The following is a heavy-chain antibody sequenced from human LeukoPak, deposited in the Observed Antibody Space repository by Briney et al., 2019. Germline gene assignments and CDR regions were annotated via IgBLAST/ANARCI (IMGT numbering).Heavy chain of an antibody. V-gene: IGHV1-2*02. J-gene: IGHJ4*02. CDR2: INPNSGGT. CDR1: VYTFTGYY. Sequence: ASVKVSCKASVYTFTGYYIHWVRQAPGQGLEWMGWINPNSGGTNYAQKFQGRVTMTRDTSISAAYMELSRLRSDDTAVYYCAREVGVSGYSGYDPVDYWGQGTLVTVSS. CDR3: AREVGVSGYSGYDPVDY. D-gene: IGHD5-12*01.